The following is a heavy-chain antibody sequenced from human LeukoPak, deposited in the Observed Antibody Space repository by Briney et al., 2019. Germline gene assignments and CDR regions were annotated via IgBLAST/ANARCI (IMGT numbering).Heavy chain of an antibody. J-gene: IGHJ4*02. Sequence: GGSLRLSCAASGFTFSSYAMSWVRQAPGKGLEWVSTSSGSGGSTYYADSVKGRFTISRDNSKNMLYLQMNSLRAEDTAVYYCAKAQGGCSRTTCPPDYWGQGTLVTVSS. CDR1: GFTFSSYA. CDR3: AKAQGGCSRTTCPPDY. D-gene: IGHD2-2*01. V-gene: IGHV3-23*01. CDR2: SSGSGGST.